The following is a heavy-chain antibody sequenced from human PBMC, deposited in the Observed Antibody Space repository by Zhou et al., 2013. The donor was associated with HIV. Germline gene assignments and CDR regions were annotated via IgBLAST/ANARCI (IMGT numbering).Heavy chain of an antibody. J-gene: IGHJ4*02. CDR2: IIPIYGTP. CDR3: ARGGEAAIVGRRGLDY. CDR1: VPHG. D-gene: IGHD6-6*01. Sequence: QVQLVQSGAEVKKPGSSVKVSCKGFVPHGISWVRQAPGQGLEWMGGIIPIYGTPTYAQNFQGRVALTTDESTRTAYMELSSLRSEDTAVYYCARGGEAAIVGRRGLDYWGQGTPVTVSA. V-gene: IGHV1-69*05.